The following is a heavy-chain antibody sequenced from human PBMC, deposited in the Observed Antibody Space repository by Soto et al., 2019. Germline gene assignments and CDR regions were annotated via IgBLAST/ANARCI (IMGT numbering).Heavy chain of an antibody. Sequence: QVQLVESGGGVVQPGRSLRLSCAASGFTFSSYAMHWVRQAPGKGLEWVAVISYDGSNKYYADSVKGRFTISRDNSKNTLYLQMNSLRAEDTAVYYCARDYSWEDYYGMDVWGQGTTVTVSS. J-gene: IGHJ6*02. CDR3: ARDYSWEDYYGMDV. CDR1: GFTFSSYA. V-gene: IGHV3-30-3*01. D-gene: IGHD1-26*01. CDR2: ISYDGSNK.